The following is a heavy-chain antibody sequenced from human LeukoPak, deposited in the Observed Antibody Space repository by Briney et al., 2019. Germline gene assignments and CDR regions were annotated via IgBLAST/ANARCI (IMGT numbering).Heavy chain of an antibody. J-gene: IGHJ4*02. CDR2: IYYSGST. V-gene: IGHV4-59*08. D-gene: IGHD5-24*01. CDR3: ARCGDDYNGFDY. Sequence: KPSETLSLTCTVSGGSISSYYWSWIRQPPGKGLEWIGYIYYSGSTNYNPSLKSRVTISVDTSKNQFSLKLSSVTAADTAVYYCARCGDDYNGFDYWGPGTLVTVSS. CDR1: GGSISSYY.